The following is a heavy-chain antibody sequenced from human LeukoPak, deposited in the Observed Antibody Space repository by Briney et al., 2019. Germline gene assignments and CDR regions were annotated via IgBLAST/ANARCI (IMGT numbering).Heavy chain of an antibody. D-gene: IGHD3-10*01. CDR3: ASMRYGSGSYYFDY. J-gene: IGHJ4*02. CDR1: GFTFSSYS. Sequence: AGGSLRLSCAASGFTFSSYSMNWVRQAPGKGLEWVSSISSSSSYIYYADSVKGRFTISRDNAKNSLYLQMNSLRAEDTAVYYCASMRYGSGSYYFDYWGQGTLVTVSS. V-gene: IGHV3-21*01. CDR2: ISSSSSYI.